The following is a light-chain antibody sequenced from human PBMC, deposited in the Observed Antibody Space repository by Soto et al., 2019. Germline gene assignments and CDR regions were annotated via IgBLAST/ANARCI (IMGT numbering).Light chain of an antibody. CDR2: DVS. CDR1: SSDVGGYNY. CDR3: CSYAGSNFV. Sequence: QSALTQPRSVSGSPGQSVTISCTGTSSDVGGYNYVSWYQQHPGKAPKVMIYDVSKRPSGVPDRFSGSKSGTTASLTISGLQAEDEADYYCCSYAGSNFVFGTGTKLTVL. J-gene: IGLJ1*01. V-gene: IGLV2-11*01.